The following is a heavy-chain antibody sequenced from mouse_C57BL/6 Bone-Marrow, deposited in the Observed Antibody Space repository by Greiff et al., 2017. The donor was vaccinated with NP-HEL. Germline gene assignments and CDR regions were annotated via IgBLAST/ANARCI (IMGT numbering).Heavy chain of an antibody. CDR1: GFTFSDYG. Sequence: EVQRVESGGGLVKPGGSLKLSCAASGFTFSDYGMHWVRQAPEKGLEWVAYISSGSSTIYYADTVKGRFTISRDNAKNTLFLQMTSLRSEHTAMYYCARTGSSYYYAMDYWGQGTSVTVSS. D-gene: IGHD1-1*01. J-gene: IGHJ4*01. CDR3: ARTGSSYYYAMDY. V-gene: IGHV5-17*01. CDR2: ISSGSSTI.